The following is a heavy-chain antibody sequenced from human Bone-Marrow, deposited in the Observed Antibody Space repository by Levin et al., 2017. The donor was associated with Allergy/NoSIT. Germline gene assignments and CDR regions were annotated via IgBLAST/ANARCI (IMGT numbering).Heavy chain of an antibody. CDR3: AGGSGYYLASDSFDY. J-gene: IGHJ4*02. CDR2: ISSSSSHI. V-gene: IGHV3-48*02. CDR1: GFTFSSFS. D-gene: IGHD3-3*01. Sequence: PGGSLRLSCAASGFTFSSFSMNWVRQAPGKGLEWLSYISSSSSHIYYTDSVRGRFFISRDNAKSSVFLHMDSLRDEDTAVYFCAGGSGYYLASDSFDYWGQGTLVTVSS.